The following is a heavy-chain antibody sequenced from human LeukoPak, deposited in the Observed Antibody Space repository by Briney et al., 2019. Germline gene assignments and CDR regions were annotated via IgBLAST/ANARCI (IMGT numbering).Heavy chain of an antibody. CDR1: GFTFSSYT. D-gene: IGHD7-27*01. J-gene: IGHJ4*02. V-gene: IGHV3-23*01. CDR3: AKDGGLWVSAHWGDS. Sequence: GGSLRLSRAASGFTFSSYTMSRVRQAPGKGLEWVSTITTSDGNTYYADSVKGRFTVSRDNSKNTLFLQMNSLRAEDAAVYYCAKDGGLWVSAHWGDSWGRGTLVTVSS. CDR2: ITTSDGNT.